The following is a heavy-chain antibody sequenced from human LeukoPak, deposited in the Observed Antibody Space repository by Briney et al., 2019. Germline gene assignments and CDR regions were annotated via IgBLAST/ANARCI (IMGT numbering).Heavy chain of an antibody. CDR1: GFTFSTSG. D-gene: IGHD5-12*01. Sequence: GGSLRLSCAASGFTFSTSGMSWVRQAPGKGLEWVSTISGSGGTTNFADSVKGRFTISRDNAKNSLYLQMNSLRAEDTAVYYCARGKKYSGHGSRGSYYYMDVWGKGTTVTVSS. J-gene: IGHJ6*03. V-gene: IGHV3-23*01. CDR3: ARGKKYSGHGSRGSYYYMDV. CDR2: ISGSGGTT.